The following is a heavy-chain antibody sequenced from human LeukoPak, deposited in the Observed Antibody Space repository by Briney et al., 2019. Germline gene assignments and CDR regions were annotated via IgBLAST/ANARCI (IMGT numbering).Heavy chain of an antibody. CDR1: GYTFTSYG. CDR2: ISAYNGNT. V-gene: IGHV1-18*01. CDR3: ARGPHSGSYYYYYYLDV. Sequence: ASVKVSCKASGYTFTSYGISWVRQAPGQGLEWMGWISAYNGNTNYAQKLQGRVTMTTDTSTSTAYMELRSLRSDDTAVYYCARGPHSGSYYYYYYLDVWGKGTTVIVSS. D-gene: IGHD1-26*01. J-gene: IGHJ6*03.